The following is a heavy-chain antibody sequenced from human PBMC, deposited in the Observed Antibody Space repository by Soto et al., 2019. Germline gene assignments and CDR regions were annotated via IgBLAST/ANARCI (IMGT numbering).Heavy chain of an antibody. CDR1: GFTFSSYE. J-gene: IGHJ5*02. V-gene: IGHV3-48*03. CDR2: NSRGGRTI. CDR3: ARVSGMTTFGVATKSLFDP. Sequence: GSLSLSCAASGFTFSSYEMNWVRQAPGKVLGRVAYNSRGGRTIYYAVSVKARYTKSRDTANSSLYLKMNSLRAEDTAFYYCARVSGMTTFGVATKSLFDPWGQGTLVTVSS. D-gene: IGHD3-3*01.